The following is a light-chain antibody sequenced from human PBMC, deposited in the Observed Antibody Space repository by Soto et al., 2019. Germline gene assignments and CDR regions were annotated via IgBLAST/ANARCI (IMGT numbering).Light chain of an antibody. V-gene: IGKV3-15*01. J-gene: IGKJ4*01. CDR1: QSVSSN. CDR3: QQYNNWPPLT. Sequence: EIVMTQSPATLSVSPGERATLPCRASQSVSSNLAWYQQKPGQAPRLLIYGASTRATGIPARFSGSGSGTEFTLTISSLQSEDFAVYYCQQYNNWPPLTFGGGTKVDIK. CDR2: GAS.